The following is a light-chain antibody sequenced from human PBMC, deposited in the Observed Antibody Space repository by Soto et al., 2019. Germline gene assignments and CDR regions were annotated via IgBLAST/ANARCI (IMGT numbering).Light chain of an antibody. V-gene: IGLV3-21*04. CDR2: YDV. CDR1: KVGSKS. Sequence: SYELTQPPSVSVAPGRTAIITCGGSKVGSKSVHWYQQKPGQAPVLVIYYDVDRPSGIPERFSGSNSGDTATLTIASVEAGDEADYYCQVWDGSTHHLEFGGGTKLTVL. J-gene: IGLJ3*02. CDR3: QVWDGSTHHLE.